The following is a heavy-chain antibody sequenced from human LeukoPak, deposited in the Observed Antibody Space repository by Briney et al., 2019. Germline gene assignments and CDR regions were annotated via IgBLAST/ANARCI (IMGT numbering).Heavy chain of an antibody. Sequence: ASVKVSCKASGYTFTSYDINWVRQATGQGLEWMGWMNPNSGNTGYAQKFQGRVTMTTDTSTSTAYMELRSLRSDDTAVYYCARDLRFDYYDSSGLDYWGQGTLVTVSS. D-gene: IGHD3-22*01. CDR1: GYTFTSYD. J-gene: IGHJ4*02. CDR3: ARDLRFDYYDSSGLDY. CDR2: MNPNSGNT. V-gene: IGHV1-8*01.